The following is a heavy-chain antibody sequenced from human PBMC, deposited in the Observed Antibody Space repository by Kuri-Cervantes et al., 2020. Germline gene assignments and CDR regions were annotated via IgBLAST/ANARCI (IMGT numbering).Heavy chain of an antibody. D-gene: IGHD4-23*01. CDR3: ARAVEGAMGV. V-gene: IGHV3-21*01. Sequence: GESLKISCAASGFIFSTYAITWVRQAPGKGLEWVSSISSSSSYIYYADSVKGRFTISRDNAKNSLYLQMNSLRAEDTAVYYCARAVEGAMGVWGKGTTVTVSS. J-gene: IGHJ6*03. CDR2: ISSSSSYI. CDR1: GFIFSTYA.